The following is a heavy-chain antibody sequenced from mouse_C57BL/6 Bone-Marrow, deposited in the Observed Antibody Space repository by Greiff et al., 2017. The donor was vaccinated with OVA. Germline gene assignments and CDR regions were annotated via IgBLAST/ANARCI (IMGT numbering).Heavy chain of an antibody. CDR2: INPNNGGT. J-gene: IGHJ2*01. CDR1: GYTFTDYN. V-gene: IGHV1-18*01. Sequence: VQLQQSGPELVKPGASVKIPCKASGYTFTDYNMDWVKQSHGKSLEWIGDINPNNGGTIYNQKFKGKATLTVDKSSSTAYMELRSLTSEDTAVYDCARGSRGSTYYFDYWGQGTTLTVSS. D-gene: IGHD1-1*01. CDR3: ARGSRGSTYYFDY.